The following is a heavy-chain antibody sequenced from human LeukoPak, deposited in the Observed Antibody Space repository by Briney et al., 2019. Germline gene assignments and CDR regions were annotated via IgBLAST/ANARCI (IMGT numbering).Heavy chain of an antibody. J-gene: IGHJ4*02. Sequence: PGGSLRLSCAASGGTVSGYYRSWVRQAPGKGLEWVADIYSGGSTYYAASVKGRFTISRDNSKNTMYLQMNSLRAEDTAVYYCARDTDPTQLDSWGQGTLVTVSS. CDR1: GGTVSGYY. D-gene: IGHD4-17*01. V-gene: IGHV3-66*01. CDR3: ARDTDPTQLDS. CDR2: IYSGGST.